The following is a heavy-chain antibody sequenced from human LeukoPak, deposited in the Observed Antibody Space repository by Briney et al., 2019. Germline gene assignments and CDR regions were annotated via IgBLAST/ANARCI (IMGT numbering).Heavy chain of an antibody. V-gene: IGHV3-30*04. CDR3: ARDAGYGYDRFDY. Sequence: GGSLRLSCAASGFTFSSHALHWVRQAPGKGLEWVAVISSDGSYKYYADSVKGRFTISRDNSKNTLYLQMNSLIPEDTAVYYCARDAGYGYDRFDYWGQGTLVTVSS. CDR2: ISSDGSYK. CDR1: GFTFSSHA. D-gene: IGHD5-18*01. J-gene: IGHJ4*02.